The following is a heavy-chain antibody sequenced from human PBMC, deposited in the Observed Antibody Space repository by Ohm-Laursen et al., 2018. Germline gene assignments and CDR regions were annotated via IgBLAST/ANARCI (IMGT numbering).Heavy chain of an antibody. D-gene: IGHD2-21*01. CDR2: IYYSGST. Sequence: SETLSLTCAVYGGSFSGYYWSWIRQPPGKGLEWIGYIYYSGSTYYNPSLKSRVTISVDTSKNQFSLKLSSVTAADTAVYYCAREGRYILRFDIWGQGTMVTVSS. CDR1: GGSFSGYY. J-gene: IGHJ3*02. V-gene: IGHV4-34*09. CDR3: AREGRYILRFDI.